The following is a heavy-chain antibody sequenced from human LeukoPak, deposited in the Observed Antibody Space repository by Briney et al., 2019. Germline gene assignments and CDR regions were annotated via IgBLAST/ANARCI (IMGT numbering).Heavy chain of an antibody. V-gene: IGHV4-59*01. CDR1: GGSISSYY. D-gene: IGHD2-21*02. CDR3: ARVLDGDPSWGFDY. Sequence: SETLSLTCTVSGGSISSYYWSWVRQPPGKGLEGLGYIYYSGSTNYNPSLKSRVTISVDTSKNQFSLKLSSVTAADTAVYYCARVLDGDPSWGFDYWGQGTLVTVSA. CDR2: IYYSGST. J-gene: IGHJ4*02.